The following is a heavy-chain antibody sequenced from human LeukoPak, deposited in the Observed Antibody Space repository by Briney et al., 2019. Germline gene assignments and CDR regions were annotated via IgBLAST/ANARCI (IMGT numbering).Heavy chain of an antibody. CDR2: IYYSGST. CDR1: GGSISSYY. CDR3: ASTDYGDYDAFDI. J-gene: IGHJ3*02. Sequence: PSETLSLTCTVSGGSISSYYWSWIRQPPGKGLECIGYIYYSGSTNYNPSLKSRVTISVDTSKNQFSLKLSSVTAADTAVYYCASTDYGDYDAFDIWGQGTMVTVSS. V-gene: IGHV4-59*01. D-gene: IGHD4-17*01.